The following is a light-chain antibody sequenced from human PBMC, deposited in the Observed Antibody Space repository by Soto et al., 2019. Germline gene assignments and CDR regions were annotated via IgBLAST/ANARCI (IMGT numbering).Light chain of an antibody. Sequence: QSALTQPASMSGSPGQSITISCTGTSSDIGRYDFVSWYQQHPGNAPRLMICDVRHRPSGISDRFSGSKSGNTASLTISGLQPDDEADYYCSSYASGRTVVFGGGTKLTVL. CDR3: SSYASGRTVV. V-gene: IGLV2-14*03. J-gene: IGLJ2*01. CDR2: DVR. CDR1: SSDIGRYDF.